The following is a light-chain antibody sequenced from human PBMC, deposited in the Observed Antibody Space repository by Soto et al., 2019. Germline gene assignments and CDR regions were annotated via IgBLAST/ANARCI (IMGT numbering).Light chain of an antibody. Sequence: YELAQPPSVSVAPGETARITCGRNNIGSDTVHWYQQKPGQAPVVVVYDDSERPSGTPERISGSNSGDTATLTIRRVEAGDEADYYCLVWDSIGDNYVFGSGTKV. CDR3: LVWDSIGDNYV. CDR1: NIGSDT. CDR2: DDS. J-gene: IGLJ1*01. V-gene: IGLV3-21*02.